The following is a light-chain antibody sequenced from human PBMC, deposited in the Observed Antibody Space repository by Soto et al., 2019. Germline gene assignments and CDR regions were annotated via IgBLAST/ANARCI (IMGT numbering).Light chain of an antibody. V-gene: IGKV3-11*01. CDR2: DAS. CDR1: QSVSSY. Sequence: EIVLTQAPATLSLSPGERPTLSCRASQSVSSYLAWYQQKPGQAPRLLIYDASNRATGIPARFSGSGSGTDFTLTISGLEPEDFAVYYWHQRSNWPITFGQGTRLEIK. J-gene: IGKJ5*01. CDR3: HQRSNWPIT.